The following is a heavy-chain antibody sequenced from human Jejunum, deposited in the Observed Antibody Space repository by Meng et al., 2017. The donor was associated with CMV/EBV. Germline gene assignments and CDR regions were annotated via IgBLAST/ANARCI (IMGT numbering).Heavy chain of an antibody. CDR3: AGGAVWLVYEY. CDR2: ISSRGSYI. J-gene: IGHJ4*02. Sequence: VDVVGLGGGAGGPGGSLRLSCVAAGFTFISYKMTWVRQAPGQGLQWLSSISSRGSYIYYADSVQGRFTVSRDNARNSLFLQMNSLGAEDTAVYYCAGGAVWLVYEYWGQGTLVTVSS. CDR1: GFTFISYK. D-gene: IGHD5-12*01. V-gene: IGHV3-21*04.